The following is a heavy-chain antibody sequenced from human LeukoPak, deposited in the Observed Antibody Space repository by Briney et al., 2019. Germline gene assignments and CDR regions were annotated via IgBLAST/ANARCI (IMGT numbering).Heavy chain of an antibody. J-gene: IGHJ4*02. Sequence: GGSLRLSCAASGFTFDDYAMHWVRQAPGKGLEWVSGISWNSGSIGYADSVKGRFTISRDISKNTLYLQMNSLRAEDTAVYYCAEISDDYWGQGTLVTVSS. D-gene: IGHD2/OR15-2a*01. CDR2: ISWNSGSI. V-gene: IGHV3-9*01. CDR1: GFTFDDYA. CDR3: AEISDDY.